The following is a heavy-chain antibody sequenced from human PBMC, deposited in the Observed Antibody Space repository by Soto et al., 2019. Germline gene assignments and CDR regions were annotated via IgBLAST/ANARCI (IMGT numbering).Heavy chain of an antibody. V-gene: IGHV4-39*01. CDR3: ARQNIAPTGIDY. D-gene: IGHD6-13*01. CDR1: GGSISGNNYY. Sequence: SETLSLTCTVSGGSISGNNYYWGWIRQPPGKGLEWIGSISYSGSTYYSPSLKSRVTMSVDTSKNQFSLRLTSVTAADTAVYYCARQNIAPTGIDYWGQGTLVTVSS. CDR2: ISYSGST. J-gene: IGHJ4*02.